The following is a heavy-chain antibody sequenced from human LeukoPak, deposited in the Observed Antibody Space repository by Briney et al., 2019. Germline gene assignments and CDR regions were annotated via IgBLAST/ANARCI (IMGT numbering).Heavy chain of an antibody. D-gene: IGHD3-3*01. CDR1: GGSIRYYY. CDR2: MYHSGST. J-gene: IGHJ5*02. V-gene: IGHV4-59*08. CDR3: ARKKRITIFGMVITPFDP. Sequence: SETLSLTCTVFGGSIRYYYWSWIRQPPGKGLEWIGYMYHSGSTNYNPSLKSRVAISVDTSKNKFSLKVISVTAADTAVYYCARKKRITIFGMVITPFDPWGQGTLVTVSS.